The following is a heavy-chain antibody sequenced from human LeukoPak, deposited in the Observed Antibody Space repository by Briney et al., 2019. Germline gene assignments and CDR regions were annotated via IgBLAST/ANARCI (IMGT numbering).Heavy chain of an antibody. V-gene: IGHV3-11*04. CDR2: ISSSGSTI. J-gene: IGHJ6*03. CDR1: GFTFSNYA. Sequence: GGSLRLSCAASGFTFSNYAMSWVRQAPGKGLEWVSYISSSGSTIYYADSVKGRFTISRDNAKNSLYLQMNSLRAEDTAVYYCARDVSYYYYYMDAWGKGTTVTVSS. CDR3: ARDVSYYYYYMDA.